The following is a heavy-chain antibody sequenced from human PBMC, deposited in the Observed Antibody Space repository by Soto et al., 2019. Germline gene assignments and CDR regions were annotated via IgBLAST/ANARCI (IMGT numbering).Heavy chain of an antibody. J-gene: IGHJ4*02. CDR1: AGAISSGNYY. V-gene: IGHV4-30-4*08. Sequence: LSLTCTVSAGAISSGNYYWSWIRQPPGKGLEWIGYIYYSGSTDYNPSLKGRVTISVDTSKDQFSMKLCSVTAADTAVYYCVKGSEYYDILTCYTTGPDFDYWGQGTPVTVSS. D-gene: IGHD3-9*01. CDR3: VKGSEYYDILTCYTTGPDFDY. CDR2: IYYSGST.